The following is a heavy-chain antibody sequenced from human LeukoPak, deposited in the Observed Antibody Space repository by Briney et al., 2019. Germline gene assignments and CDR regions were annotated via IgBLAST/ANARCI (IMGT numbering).Heavy chain of an antibody. Sequence: GESLKISRKGFGYSFATYWIGWVRQMPGKGLEWMGIIYPGDSDTRYSPSFQGQVTISADKSISTAYLQWSSLKASDTAMYYCARHYNSPDIWGPGTMVTVSS. J-gene: IGHJ3*02. CDR1: GYSFATYW. V-gene: IGHV5-51*01. CDR2: IYPGDSDT. CDR3: ARHYNSPDI. D-gene: IGHD3-22*01.